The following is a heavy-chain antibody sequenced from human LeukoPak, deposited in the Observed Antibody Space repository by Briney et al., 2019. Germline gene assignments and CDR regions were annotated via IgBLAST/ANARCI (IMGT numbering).Heavy chain of an antibody. J-gene: IGHJ6*02. CDR3: AKDSWVSPGDYAPRNYGMDV. Sequence: GGSLRLSCAASGFTFSSYAMSWVRQAPGKGLEWVSAISGSGGSTYYADSVKGRFTISRDNSKNTLYLQMNSLRAEDTAVYYCAKDSWVSPGDYAPRNYGMDVWGQGTTVTVSS. V-gene: IGHV3-23*01. D-gene: IGHD4-17*01. CDR1: GFTFSSYA. CDR2: ISGSGGST.